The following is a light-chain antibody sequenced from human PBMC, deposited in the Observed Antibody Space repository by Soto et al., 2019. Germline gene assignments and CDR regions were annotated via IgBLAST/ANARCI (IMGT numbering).Light chain of an antibody. CDR1: SSDVGSYNF. J-gene: IGLJ1*01. CDR2: DVA. CDR3: CTFAGRYSYV. Sequence: HSALTQRRSVSGSPGQSVTISCTGTSSDVGSYNFVSWHQQHPGKAPKLMIYDVAKRPSGVPDRFSGSKSGNTASLTISGLQAEDEADYYCCTFAGRYSYVFGSGTKVTVL. V-gene: IGLV2-11*01.